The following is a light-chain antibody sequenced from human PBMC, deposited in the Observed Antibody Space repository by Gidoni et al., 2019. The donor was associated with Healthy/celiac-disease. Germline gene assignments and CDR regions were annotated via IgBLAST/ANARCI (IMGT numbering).Light chain of an antibody. CDR3: QQYDNLPRT. J-gene: IGKJ1*01. Sequence: DIQMTQSPSSLSASVGDRVTITCQASQDISNYLNWYQQKPGKAPKLLIYVSSNLETGVPSRFSGSGSGTDFTFTISSLQPEDIATYYCQQYDNLPRTFGQGTKVEIK. CDR2: VSS. CDR1: QDISNY. V-gene: IGKV1-33*01.